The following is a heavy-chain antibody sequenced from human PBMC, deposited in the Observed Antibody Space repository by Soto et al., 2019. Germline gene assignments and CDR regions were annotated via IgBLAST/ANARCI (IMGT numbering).Heavy chain of an antibody. D-gene: IGHD4-17*01. CDR2: IDQDGSEK. V-gene: IGHV3-7*01. Sequence: GGSLRLSCAASGFTFSTYWMSWVRQAPGKGLEWVANIDQDGSEKYSVDSVKGRFTISRDNAKKSLYLQMNSLRAEDTAVYYCTRVGGYYGDYPNFDYWGQGALVTVSS. CDR3: TRVGGYYGDYPNFDY. CDR1: GFTFSTYW. J-gene: IGHJ4*02.